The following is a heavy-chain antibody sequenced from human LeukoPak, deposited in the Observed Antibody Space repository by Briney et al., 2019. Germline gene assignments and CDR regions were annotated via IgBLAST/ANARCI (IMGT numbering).Heavy chain of an antibody. CDR3: ARPLAQHNWNYALVDY. CDR1: GYTFTSYG. J-gene: IGHJ4*02. Sequence: ASVKVSCKASGYTFTSYGISWVRQAPGQGLEWMGWISAYNGNTNYAQKLQGRVTMTTDTSTSTAYMELRSLRSDDTAVYYCARPLAQHNWNYALVDYWGQGTLVTVSS. CDR2: ISAYNGNT. V-gene: IGHV1-18*01. D-gene: IGHD1-7*01.